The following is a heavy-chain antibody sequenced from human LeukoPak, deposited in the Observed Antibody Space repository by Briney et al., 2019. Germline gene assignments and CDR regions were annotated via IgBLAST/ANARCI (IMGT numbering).Heavy chain of an antibody. CDR3: ARDGRYYYGSGSSTHDAFDI. V-gene: IGHV4-4*07. Sequence: PSETLSLTCTVSGGSISSYYWSWIRQPAGKGLEWIGRIYTSGSTNYNPSLKGRVTMSVDTSKNQFSLKLSSVTAADTAVYYCARDGRYYYGSGSSTHDAFDIWGQGTMVTVSS. J-gene: IGHJ3*02. CDR2: IYTSGST. D-gene: IGHD3-10*01. CDR1: GGSISSYY.